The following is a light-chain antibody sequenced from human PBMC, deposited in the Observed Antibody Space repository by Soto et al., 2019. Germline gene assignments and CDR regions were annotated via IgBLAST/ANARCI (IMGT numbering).Light chain of an antibody. CDR3: SSYTSSSTNYV. Sequence: QSVLAQPSSLSGSPGQSITISCTGTISDVGGYNYVSWYQQHPGKAPKLMIYEVSNRPSWVSNRFSGSKSGNTASLTISGLQAEDEADYYCSSYTSSSTNYVFGTGTKVTVL. V-gene: IGLV2-14*01. CDR1: ISDVGGYNY. J-gene: IGLJ1*01. CDR2: EVS.